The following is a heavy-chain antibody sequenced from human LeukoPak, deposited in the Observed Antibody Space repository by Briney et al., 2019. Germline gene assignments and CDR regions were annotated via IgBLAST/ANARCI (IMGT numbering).Heavy chain of an antibody. J-gene: IGHJ3*02. D-gene: IGHD5-24*01. V-gene: IGHV3-30*02. CDR1: GFTFSTYG. Sequence: GGSLRLSCAASGFTFSTYGMHWVRQAPGKGLEWVAFIRCDGSNKYYADSVKGRFTISRDNSKSTLYLQMNSQRAEDTAVYYCARDSERWLQSHDAFDIWGQGTMVTLSS. CDR2: IRCDGSNK. CDR3: ARDSERWLQSHDAFDI.